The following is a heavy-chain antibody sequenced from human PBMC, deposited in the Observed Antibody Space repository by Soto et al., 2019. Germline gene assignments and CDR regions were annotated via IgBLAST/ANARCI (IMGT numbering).Heavy chain of an antibody. J-gene: IGHJ3*02. CDR2: INPNSGGT. V-gene: IGHV1-2*04. Sequence: GASVKVSCKASGYTFTGYYMHWVRQAPGQGLEWMGWINPNSGGTNYAQKFQGWVTMTRDTSISTAYMELSRLRSDDTAVYYCARLSFDWLLSGAFDIWGQGTMVTVSS. D-gene: IGHD3-9*01. CDR1: GYTFTGYY. CDR3: ARLSFDWLLSGAFDI.